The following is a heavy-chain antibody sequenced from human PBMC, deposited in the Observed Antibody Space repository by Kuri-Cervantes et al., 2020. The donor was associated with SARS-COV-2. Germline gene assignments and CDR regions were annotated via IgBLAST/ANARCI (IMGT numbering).Heavy chain of an antibody. CDR1: GYTLTELS. J-gene: IGHJ6*03. CDR3: ARGPSNIVVVPAAIPENYCYYYMDV. Sequence: ASVKVSCKVSGYTLTELSMHWVRQAPGKGLEWMGGFDPEDGETIYAQKFQGRVTMTRNTSISTAYMELSSLRSEDTAVYYCARGPSNIVVVPAAIPENYCYYYMDVWGKGTTVTVSS. D-gene: IGHD2-2*02. V-gene: IGHV1-24*01. CDR2: FDPEDGET.